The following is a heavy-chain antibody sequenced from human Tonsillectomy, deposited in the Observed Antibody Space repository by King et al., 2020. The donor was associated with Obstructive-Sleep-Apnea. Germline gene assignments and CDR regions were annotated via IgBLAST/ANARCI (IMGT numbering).Heavy chain of an antibody. V-gene: IGHV3-30*04. CDR3: AGHLELPYYYYVMDV. Sequence: VQLVESGGGAVQPGRSLRLSCVVSGFTFSSYAMHWVRQAPGKGLEGVAVISYDGGNKYYADSVKGRFTISRDNSKDTLYLQMNNLRPKDTAVFYCAGHLELPYYYYVMDVWGQGTTVTVSS. CDR1: GFTFSSYA. CDR2: ISYDGGNK. J-gene: IGHJ6*02. D-gene: IGHD1-7*01.